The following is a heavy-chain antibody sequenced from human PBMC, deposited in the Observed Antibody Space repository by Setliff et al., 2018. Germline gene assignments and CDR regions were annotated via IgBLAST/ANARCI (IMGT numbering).Heavy chain of an antibody. Sequence: PGGSLRLSCAASGFTFSGYGIHWVRQAPGKGLEWVAFIRPDGSNKYYADFVKGRFTISRDNSKNTLYLQMNSLRVEDTAVYYCAKDTYYYDSSGYYVFDYWGQGTLVTAPQ. CDR3: AKDTYYYDSSGYYVFDY. V-gene: IGHV3-30*02. CDR2: IRPDGSNK. CDR1: GFTFSGYG. J-gene: IGHJ4*02. D-gene: IGHD3-22*01.